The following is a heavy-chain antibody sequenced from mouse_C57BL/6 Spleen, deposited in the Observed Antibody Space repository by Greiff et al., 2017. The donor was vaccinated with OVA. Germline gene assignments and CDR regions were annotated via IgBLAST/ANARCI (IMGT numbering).Heavy chain of an antibody. D-gene: IGHD6-1*01. CDR2: ISSGSSNI. CDR3: ARSAAHYAMDY. J-gene: IGHJ4*01. Sequence: DVQLVESGGGLVKPGGSLKLSCAASGFTFSDYGMHWVRQAPEKGLEWVAYISSGSSNIYYADTVKGRFTISRDNAKNTLFLQMTSLRSEDTAMYYCARSAAHYAMDYWGQGTSVTVAS. V-gene: IGHV5-17*01. CDR1: GFTFSDYG.